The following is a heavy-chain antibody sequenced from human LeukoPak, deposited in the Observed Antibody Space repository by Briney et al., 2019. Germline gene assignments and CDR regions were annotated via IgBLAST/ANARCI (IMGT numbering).Heavy chain of an antibody. CDR1: GYTLTGYY. J-gene: IGHJ4*02. V-gene: IGHV1-2*02. CDR2: INPNSGGT. CDR3: ARGLGGKLPPFDY. D-gene: IGHD7-27*01. Sequence: ASVKVSCKASGYTLTGYYMHWVRQAPGQGLEWMGWINPNSGGTNYAQQFQGRVPTTRDTSISTAYMELSRLRFDDTAVYYCARGLGGKLPPFDYWGQGALVTVSS.